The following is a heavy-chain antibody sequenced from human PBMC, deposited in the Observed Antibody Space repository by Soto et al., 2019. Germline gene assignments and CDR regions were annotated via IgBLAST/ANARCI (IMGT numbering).Heavy chain of an antibody. J-gene: IGHJ4*02. CDR2: ISTYNGNT. Sequence: ASVKVSCKASGYTFTSYGISWVRQAPGQGLEWVGWISTYNGNTNYVQKLQGRVTMTTDTSTSTAYMELRSLRSDDTAMYYCARDQEDYNSXSGLWGQGTLVTVSS. V-gene: IGHV1-18*01. D-gene: IGHD3-10*01. CDR3: ARDQEDYNSXSGL. CDR1: GYTFTSYG.